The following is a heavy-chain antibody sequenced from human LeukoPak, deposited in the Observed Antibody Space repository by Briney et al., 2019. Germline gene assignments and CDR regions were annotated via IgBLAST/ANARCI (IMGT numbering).Heavy chain of an antibody. CDR1: GYTFTSYA. CDR2: INAGNGNT. J-gene: IGHJ6*02. D-gene: IGHD6-19*01. Sequence: GASVKVSCKASGYTFTSYAMHWVRQAPGQRLEWMGWINAGNGNTKYSQKFQGRVTMTRDTSISTAYMELSRLRSDDTAVYYCASPGYSSGWYYYYGMDVWGQGTTVTVSS. V-gene: IGHV1-3*01. CDR3: ASPGYSSGWYYYYGMDV.